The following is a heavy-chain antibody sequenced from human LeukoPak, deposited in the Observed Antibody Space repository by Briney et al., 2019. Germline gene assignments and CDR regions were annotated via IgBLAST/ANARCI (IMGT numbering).Heavy chain of an antibody. D-gene: IGHD6-19*01. Sequence: PSETLSLTCTVSGGSISSSSYYWGWIRQPPGKGLEWIGSIYYSGSTYYNPSLKSRVTISVDTSKNQFSLKLSSVTAADTAVYYCARYVGPVAGLHWCFDLWGRGTLVTVSS. CDR1: GGSISSSSYY. CDR3: ARYVGPVAGLHWCFDL. V-gene: IGHV4-39*01. J-gene: IGHJ2*01. CDR2: IYYSGST.